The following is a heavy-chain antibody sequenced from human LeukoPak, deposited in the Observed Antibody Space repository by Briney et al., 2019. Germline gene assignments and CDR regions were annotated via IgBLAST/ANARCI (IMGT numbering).Heavy chain of an antibody. CDR1: GFSFSRYW. CDR2: IKEDGSET. Sequence: GGSLRLSCAASGFSFSRYWMGWVRQAPGRGLEWVASIKEDGSETAYVASVKGRFTISRDNAKNSLFLQMTSLRAEDTAVYHCATASRSLGIFWGQGTLVTVSS. J-gene: IGHJ4*02. CDR3: ATASRSLGIF. D-gene: IGHD3-10*01. V-gene: IGHV3-7*01.